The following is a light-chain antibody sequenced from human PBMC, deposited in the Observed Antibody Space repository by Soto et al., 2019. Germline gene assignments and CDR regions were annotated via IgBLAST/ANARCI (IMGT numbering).Light chain of an antibody. CDR3: QQYGSSPWT. Sequence: EIVLTQSPCTRSCSRWERSTLSCSASQSVSSSYLAWYQQKPGQAPRLLIYGASSRATGIPDRFSGSGSGTDFTLTISRLEPEDFAVYYCQQYGSSPWTFGQGTKVDI. CDR1: QSVSSSY. CDR2: GAS. V-gene: IGKV3-20*01. J-gene: IGKJ1*01.